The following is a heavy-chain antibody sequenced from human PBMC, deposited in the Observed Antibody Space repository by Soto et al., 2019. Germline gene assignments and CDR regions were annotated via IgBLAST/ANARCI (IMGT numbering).Heavy chain of an antibody. CDR2: TYYRSKWYN. D-gene: IGHD6-13*01. V-gene: IGHV6-1*01. CDR3: ARARPNYPRIAGAGNNAFEI. CDR1: GDSVSSNIAA. J-gene: IGHJ3*02. Sequence: PSPTLSLTCAISGDSVSSNIAAWNWIRQSPSRGLEWLGRTYYRSKWYNDYAVSVKSRIMINPDTSKNQFSLQLNSVTPEDTAVYYCARARPNYPRIAGAGNNAFEIWGQGTMVTVSS.